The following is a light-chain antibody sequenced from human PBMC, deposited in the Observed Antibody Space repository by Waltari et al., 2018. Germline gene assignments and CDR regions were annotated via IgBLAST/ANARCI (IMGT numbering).Light chain of an antibody. CDR2: AAS. J-gene: IGKJ5*01. CDR1: QSSSDY. V-gene: IGKV1-39*01. Sequence: DIQMTQSPSSLSASVGDRVTITFRASQSSSDYLNWYQQKPGKAPQLMIYAASTLQRGVPSRFSGSGSGTDSALTISSLQTEDFATYYCQQSYSFGPVTRLEIK. CDR3: QQSYS.